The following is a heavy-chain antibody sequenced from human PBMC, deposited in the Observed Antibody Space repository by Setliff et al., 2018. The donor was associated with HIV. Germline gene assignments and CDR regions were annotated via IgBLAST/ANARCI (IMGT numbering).Heavy chain of an antibody. D-gene: IGHD6-13*01. Sequence: GGSLRLSCAASGFTFSSYAMNWVRQAPGKGLEWVSSISSSSSYIYYADSVKGRFTISRDNAKNSLYLQMNNLRAEDTAVYYCARAGYSSSWRGEPRRYYFDYWGQGTLVTVS. CDR1: GFTFSSYA. V-gene: IGHV3-21*01. CDR2: ISSSSSYI. CDR3: ARAGYSSSWRGEPRRYYFDY. J-gene: IGHJ4*02.